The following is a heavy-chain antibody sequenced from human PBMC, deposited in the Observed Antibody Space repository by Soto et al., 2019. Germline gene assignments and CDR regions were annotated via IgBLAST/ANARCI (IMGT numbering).Heavy chain of an antibody. J-gene: IGHJ3*02. D-gene: IGHD2-2*01. CDR2: IKQDGSEK. V-gene: IGHV3-7*01. CDR3: ARDGPRSHCSSTSCQSGGTFDN. Sequence: GGSLRLSCAASGFTFSSYWMSWVRQAPGKGLEWVANIKQDGSEKYYVDSVKGRFTISRDNAKNSLYLQMNSLRAEDTAVYYCARDGPRSHCSSTSCQSGGTFDNWGQGTMVTVSS. CDR1: GFTFSSYW.